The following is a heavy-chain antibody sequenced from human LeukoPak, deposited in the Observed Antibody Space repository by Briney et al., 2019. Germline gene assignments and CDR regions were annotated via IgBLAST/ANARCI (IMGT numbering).Heavy chain of an antibody. V-gene: IGHV4-34*01. D-gene: IGHD2-15*01. CDR1: GGSFSGYY. Sequence: PSETLSLTCAVYGGSFSGYYWSWIRQPPGKGLEWIGEINHSGSTNYNPSLKSRVTISVDTSKNQFSLKLSSVTAADTAVYYCARVPRFRYCSGGSCSPPNWFDPWGQGTLVTVSS. J-gene: IGHJ5*02. CDR3: ARVPRFRYCSGGSCSPPNWFDP. CDR2: INHSGST.